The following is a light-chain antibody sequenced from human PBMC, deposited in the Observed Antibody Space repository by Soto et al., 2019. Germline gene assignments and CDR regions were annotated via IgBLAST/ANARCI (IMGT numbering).Light chain of an antibody. CDR2: EVN. CDR3: TSYAGGNNV. Sequence: QSALTQSPSASGSPGQSVTISCTGTSSDVGGYNYVSWYQQYPGKVPKLMIYEVNKRPSGVPDRFSGSKSGNTASLTFAGLQAEDEADYYCTSYAGGNNVFGTGTKVTVL. J-gene: IGLJ1*01. V-gene: IGLV2-8*01. CDR1: SSDVGGYNY.